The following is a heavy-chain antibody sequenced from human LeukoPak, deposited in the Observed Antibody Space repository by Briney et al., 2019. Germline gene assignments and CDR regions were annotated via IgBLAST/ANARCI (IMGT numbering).Heavy chain of an antibody. CDR1: GGSIGSSHW. D-gene: IGHD4-17*01. CDR2: VYHSGTT. Sequence: SETLSLTCTVSGGSIGSSHWWSWVRQPPTKGLEWIGEVYHSGTTNYNPSLKSRVTISVDKSKNHFSLKLTSVTAADTAVYYCARTYGDYVRWFDPWGQGTLVTVSS. CDR3: ARTYGDYVRWFDP. J-gene: IGHJ5*02. V-gene: IGHV4-4*02.